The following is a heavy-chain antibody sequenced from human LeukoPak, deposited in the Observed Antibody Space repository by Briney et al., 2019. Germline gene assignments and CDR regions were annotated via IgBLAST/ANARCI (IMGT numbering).Heavy chain of an antibody. CDR3: AREFRQSSDYYYYYMDV. D-gene: IGHD3-10*01. Sequence: SETLSLTCTVSGGSISSYYWSWIRQPAGKGLEWIGRIYTSGSTNYNPSLKSRGTMSVDTSKNQFSLKLSSVTAADTAVYYCAREFRQSSDYYYYYMDVWGKGTTVTVSS. J-gene: IGHJ6*03. V-gene: IGHV4-4*07. CDR2: IYTSGST. CDR1: GGSISSYY.